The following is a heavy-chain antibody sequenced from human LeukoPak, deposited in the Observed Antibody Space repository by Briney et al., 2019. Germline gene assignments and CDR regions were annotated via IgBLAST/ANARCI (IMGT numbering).Heavy chain of an antibody. D-gene: IGHD6-6*01. CDR2: IYYSGST. CDR1: GGSFSGYY. Sequence: SETLSLTCAVYGGSFSGYYWSWIRQPPGKGLEWIGYIYYSGSTNCNPSLKSRVTISVDTSKNQFSLKLSSVTAADTAVYYCASIAARDPYYYYGMDVWGQGTTVTVSS. CDR3: ASIAARDPYYYYGMDV. V-gene: IGHV4-59*01. J-gene: IGHJ6*02.